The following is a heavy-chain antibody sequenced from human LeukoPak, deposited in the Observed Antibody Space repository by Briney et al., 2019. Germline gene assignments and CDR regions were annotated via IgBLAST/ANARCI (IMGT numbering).Heavy chain of an antibody. Sequence: KPSETLSLTCAVYGGSFSGYYWIWIRQPPGKGLEWIGNISYSESTNYNPSLKSRVTISIDTSKNQFSLKLSSMTAADTAVYYCATGGHSYGYWNGFDPWGQGILVTVSS. CDR3: ATGGHSYGYWNGFDP. V-gene: IGHV4-34*01. J-gene: IGHJ5*02. CDR1: GGSFSGYY. D-gene: IGHD5-18*01. CDR2: ISYSEST.